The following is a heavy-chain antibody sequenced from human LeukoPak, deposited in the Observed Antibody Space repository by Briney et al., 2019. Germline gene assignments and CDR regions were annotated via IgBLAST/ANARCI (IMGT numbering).Heavy chain of an antibody. CDR3: AKDKIVVVVAATDAFDI. CDR1: GFTFSSYA. V-gene: IGHV3-23*01. J-gene: IGHJ3*02. D-gene: IGHD2-15*01. CDR2: ISGSGGST. Sequence: GSLRLSCAASGFTFSSYAMSLVRQAPGKGLEWVSAISGSGGSTYYADSVKGRFTISRDNSKNTLYLQMNSLRAEDTAVYYCAKDKIVVVVAATDAFDIWGRGTMVTVSS.